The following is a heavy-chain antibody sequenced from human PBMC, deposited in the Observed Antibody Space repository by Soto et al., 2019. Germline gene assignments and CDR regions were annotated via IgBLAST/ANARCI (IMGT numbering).Heavy chain of an antibody. CDR1: GFTFSSYA. J-gene: IGHJ6*02. V-gene: IGHV3-30-3*01. Sequence: PGGSLRLSCAASGFTFSSYAMHWVRQAPGKGLEWVAVISYDGSNKYYADSVKGRFTISRDNSKNTLYLQVNSLRAEDTAVYYCARDFYGSGSLYYYYYYGMDVWGQGTTVTVSS. D-gene: IGHD3-10*01. CDR2: ISYDGSNK. CDR3: ARDFYGSGSLYYYYYYGMDV.